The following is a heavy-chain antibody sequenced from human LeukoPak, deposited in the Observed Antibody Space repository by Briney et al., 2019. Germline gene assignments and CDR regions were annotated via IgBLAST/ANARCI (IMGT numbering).Heavy chain of an antibody. D-gene: IGHD6-13*01. J-gene: IGHJ5*02. CDR2: ISYSAIT. Sequence: SETPSLTCTVSGGSISSYYWSWIRQPPGKGLEWIGYISYSAITNYNPALKSRVTISKDTSKNQFSLKLSSVTAADTAVYYCARGVNWIDPWGQGTLATVSS. V-gene: IGHV4-59*01. CDR1: GGSISSYY. CDR3: ARGVNWIDP.